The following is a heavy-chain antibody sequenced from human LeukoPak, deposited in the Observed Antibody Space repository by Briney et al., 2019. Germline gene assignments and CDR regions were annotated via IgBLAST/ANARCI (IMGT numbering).Heavy chain of an antibody. Sequence: PGGSLRLSCAASGFTLSDYWMHWVCQVPGKGLVWVSYINNEGSSANYADSVKGRSTISRDNAKNSLYLQMNSLRAEDTAVYYCARDSCSGGSCYSEYLDYWGQGTLVTVSS. J-gene: IGHJ4*02. D-gene: IGHD2-15*01. CDR2: INNEGSSA. V-gene: IGHV3-74*01. CDR1: GFTLSDYW. CDR3: ARDSCSGGSCYSEYLDY.